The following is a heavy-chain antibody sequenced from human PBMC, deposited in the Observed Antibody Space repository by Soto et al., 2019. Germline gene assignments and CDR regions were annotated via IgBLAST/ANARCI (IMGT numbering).Heavy chain of an antibody. D-gene: IGHD1-7*01. CDR3: ARNRNWNYYWFDP. CDR2: IIPIFGTA. Sequence: ASVKVSCKASGGTFSSYAISWVRQAPGQGLEWMGGIIPIFGTANYAQKFQGRVTITADESTSTAYMELSSLRSEDTAVYYCARNRNWNYYWFDPWGQGTLVTVSS. J-gene: IGHJ5*02. CDR1: GGTFSSYA. V-gene: IGHV1-69*13.